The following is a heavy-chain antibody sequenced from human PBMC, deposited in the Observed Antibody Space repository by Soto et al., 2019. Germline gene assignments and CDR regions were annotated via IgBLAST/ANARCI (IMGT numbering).Heavy chain of an antibody. V-gene: IGHV3-33*03. CDR2: IWYDGSNK. D-gene: IGHD1-26*01. CDR3: ARAQYTGSYFDACDV. J-gene: IGHJ3*01. CDR1: GFSFSSYG. Sequence: PGGSLRLSCAASGFSFSSYGMHWFRQAPGKGLDWVAVIWYDGSNKYYAESVKGRFTISRDNSKNTLYVQMNSLTVEDTAVYYCARAQYTGSYFDACDVWGQGTMVTVSS.